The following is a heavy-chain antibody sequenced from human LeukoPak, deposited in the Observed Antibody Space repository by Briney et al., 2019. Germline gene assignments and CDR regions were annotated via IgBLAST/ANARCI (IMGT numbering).Heavy chain of an antibody. CDR3: ARDPIGSRWPYYFDY. CDR2: INADNGNT. CDR1: GYTFTTYA. J-gene: IGHJ4*02. V-gene: IGHV1-3*01. D-gene: IGHD6-13*01. Sequence: GASVNVSCKASGYTFTTYAMHWVRQAPGQRLEWMGWINADNGNTKYSQKLQARVTITRNTSPSTAYMELSSLRSEDTAVYYCARDPIGSRWPYYFDYWGQGTLVTVSS.